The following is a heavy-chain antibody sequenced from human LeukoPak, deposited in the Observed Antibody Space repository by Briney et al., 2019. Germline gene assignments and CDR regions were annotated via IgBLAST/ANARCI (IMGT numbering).Heavy chain of an antibody. J-gene: IGHJ4*02. CDR1: GYTLTELS. D-gene: IGHD1-26*01. V-gene: IGHV1-24*01. CDR3: ATTRTGGGYFDY. Sequence: ASVKVSCKVSGYTLTELSMHWVRQAPGKGLEWMGGFDPEDGETIYAQKVQGRVTMTEDTSTDTAYMELSSLRSEDTAVYYCATTRTGGGYFDYWGQGTLVTVSS. CDR2: FDPEDGET.